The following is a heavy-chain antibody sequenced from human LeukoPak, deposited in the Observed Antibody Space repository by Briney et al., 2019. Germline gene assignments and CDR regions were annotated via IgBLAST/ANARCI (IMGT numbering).Heavy chain of an antibody. J-gene: IGHJ6*02. CDR3: ARDTWYYYDSSGYYQGYYYGMDV. CDR1: GGSINSGSYY. D-gene: IGHD3-22*01. CDR2: IYTSGST. Sequence: SETLSLTCTVSGGSINSGSYYWSWIRQPAGKGLEWIGRIYTSGSTNYNPSLKSRVTISVDTSKNQFSLKLSSVTAADTAVYYCARDTWYYYDSSGYYQGYYYGMDVWGQGTTVTVSS. V-gene: IGHV4-61*02.